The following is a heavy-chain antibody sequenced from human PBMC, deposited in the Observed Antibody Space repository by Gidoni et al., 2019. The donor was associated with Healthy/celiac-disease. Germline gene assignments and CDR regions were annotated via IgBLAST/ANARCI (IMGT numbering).Heavy chain of an antibody. J-gene: IGHJ4*02. Sequence: EVQLLESGGGLVQPGGSLRLSCAASGFTFSSYAMSWVRQAPGKGLEWVSAISGSGGSTYYADSVKGRFTISRDNSKNTLYLQMNSLRAEDTAVYYCAKDLIADQGYCSSTSCYASDYWGQGTLVTVSS. V-gene: IGHV3-23*01. CDR2: ISGSGGST. CDR3: AKDLIADQGYCSSTSCYASDY. CDR1: GFTFSSYA. D-gene: IGHD2-2*01.